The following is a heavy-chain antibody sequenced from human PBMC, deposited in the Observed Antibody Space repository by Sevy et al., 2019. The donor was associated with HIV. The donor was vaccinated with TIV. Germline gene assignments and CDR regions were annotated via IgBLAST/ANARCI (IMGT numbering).Heavy chain of an antibody. CDR2: IYSGGST. V-gene: IGHV3-53*01. Sequence: GGSLRLSCAASGFTVSSTYMSWVRQAPGKGLEWVSIIYSGGSTYYADSVKGRFTISRDNSNITMYLQMNSLRAEDTAVYYCAKWNGGFDYWGQGTLVTVSS. D-gene: IGHD1-20*01. J-gene: IGHJ4*02. CDR3: AKWNGGFDY. CDR1: GFTVSSTY.